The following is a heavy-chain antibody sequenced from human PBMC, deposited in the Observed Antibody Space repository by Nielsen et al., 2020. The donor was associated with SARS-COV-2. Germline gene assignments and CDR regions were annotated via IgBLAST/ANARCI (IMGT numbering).Heavy chain of an antibody. D-gene: IGHD6-19*01. V-gene: IGHV4-34*01. J-gene: IGHJ4*02. CDR3: ARSPPPIAVAGYFDY. CDR1: GGSFSGYY. Sequence: GSLRLSCAVYGGSFSGYYWSWIRQPPGKGLEWIGEINHSGSTNYNPSLKSRVTISVDTSKNQFSLKLSSVTAADTAVYYCARSPPPIAVAGYFDYWGQGTLVTVSS. CDR2: INHSGST.